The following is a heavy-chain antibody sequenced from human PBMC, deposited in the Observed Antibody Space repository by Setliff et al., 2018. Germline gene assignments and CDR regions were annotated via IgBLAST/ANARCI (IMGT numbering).Heavy chain of an antibody. CDR3: ARDGGNGYGVDAYAGGGFDI. CDR2: IYHSGSA. J-gene: IGHJ3*02. CDR1: GYSISSDHY. Sequence: KASETLSLTCAVSGYSISSDHYWGWIRQPPGKGLEWIGSIYHSGSAYYNPSLKSRVTISVDTSKNQFSLKLSSVTAADRAVYYCARDGGNGYGVDAYAGGGFDIWGQGTMVTVS. V-gene: IGHV4-38-2*02. D-gene: IGHD5-18*01.